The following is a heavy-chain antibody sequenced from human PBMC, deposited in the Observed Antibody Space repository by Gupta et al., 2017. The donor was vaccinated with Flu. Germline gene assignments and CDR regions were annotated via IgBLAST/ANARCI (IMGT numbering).Heavy chain of an antibody. V-gene: IGHV3-7*01. J-gene: IGHJ4*02. CDR1: GFTFNNYW. D-gene: IGHD3-16*01. CDR2: IKEDGSEE. CDR3: ARHVCHHFTG. Sequence: SCAASGFTFNNYWMAWVRQAPGKGLEWVANIKEDGSEEYYVDSVRGRFTVSRDNAQNSLYLHMNSLRADDTAVYYWARHVCHHFTGGGQGVLVTVSS.